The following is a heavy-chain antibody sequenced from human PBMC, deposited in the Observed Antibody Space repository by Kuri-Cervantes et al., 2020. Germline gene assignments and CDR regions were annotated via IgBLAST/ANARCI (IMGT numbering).Heavy chain of an antibody. Sequence: GESLKISCAASGFTFSSYSMNWVRRAPGKGLEWVSYISSSSSTIYYADSVKGRFTIARDNAKNSLYLQINSLRDEDTAVYYCARGGGVVVVTAGDYWGQGTLVTVSS. D-gene: IGHD2-21*02. CDR2: ISSSSSTI. CDR1: GFTFSSYS. CDR3: ARGGGVVVVTAGDY. V-gene: IGHV3-48*02. J-gene: IGHJ4*02.